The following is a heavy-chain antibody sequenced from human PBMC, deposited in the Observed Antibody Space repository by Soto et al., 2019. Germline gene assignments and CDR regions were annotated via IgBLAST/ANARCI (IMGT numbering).Heavy chain of an antibody. V-gene: IGHV4-34*01. CDR3: ARGVYVNVEVPRDAPGNYYFDS. D-gene: IGHD2-15*01. J-gene: IGHJ4*02. Sequence: PSETLSLTCAVYGGSFSDHFWSWIRQPPGKGLEWIGEINHSGSSNSNPSLKSRFTTSVDTSKNQSSLKLISVTAADTAVYYCARGVYVNVEVPRDAPGNYYFDSWGQGTLVTVSS. CDR1: GGSFSDHF. CDR2: INHSGSS.